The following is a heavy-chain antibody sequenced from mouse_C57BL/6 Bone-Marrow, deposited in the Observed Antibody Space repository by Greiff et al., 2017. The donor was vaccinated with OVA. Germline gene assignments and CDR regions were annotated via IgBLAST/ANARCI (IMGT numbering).Heavy chain of an antibody. D-gene: IGHD2-4*01. V-gene: IGHV5-9*01. CDR3: ARRYDYEVYFDV. Sequence: EVKLVESGGGLVKPGGSLKLSCAASGFTFSSYTMSWVRQTPEKRLEWVATISGGGGNTYYPDSVKGRFTISRDNAKNTLYLQMSSLRSEDTALYYCARRYDYEVYFDVWGTGTTVTVSS. CDR1: GFTFSSYT. J-gene: IGHJ1*03. CDR2: ISGGGGNT.